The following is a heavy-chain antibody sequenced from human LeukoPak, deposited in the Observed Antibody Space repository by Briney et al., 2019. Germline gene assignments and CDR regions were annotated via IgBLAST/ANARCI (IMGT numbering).Heavy chain of an antibody. J-gene: IGHJ4*02. Sequence: GGSLRLSCAASGFTFSSYGMHWVRQAPGKGLEWVAVISYDGSNKYYADSVKGRFTISRDSSKNTLYLQMNSLRAEDTAVYYCAKDGDHYYGSGRYFDYWGQGTLVTVSS. D-gene: IGHD3-10*01. CDR3: AKDGDHYYGSGRYFDY. CDR1: GFTFSSYG. CDR2: ISYDGSNK. V-gene: IGHV3-30*18.